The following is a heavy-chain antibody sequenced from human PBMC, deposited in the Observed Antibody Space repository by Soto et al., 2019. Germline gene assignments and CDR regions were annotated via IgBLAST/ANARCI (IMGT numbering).Heavy chain of an antibody. J-gene: IGHJ5*02. D-gene: IGHD6-13*01. V-gene: IGHV1-69*13. CDR3: ARFPGIAAASRANWFDP. CDR2: IIPIFGTA. CDR1: GGTFSSYA. Sequence: SVKVSCKASGGTFSSYAISWVRQAPGQGLEWMGGIIPIFGTANYAQKFQGRVTITADESTSTAYMELSSLRSEDTAVYYCARFPGIAAASRANWFDPWGQGTLVNVSS.